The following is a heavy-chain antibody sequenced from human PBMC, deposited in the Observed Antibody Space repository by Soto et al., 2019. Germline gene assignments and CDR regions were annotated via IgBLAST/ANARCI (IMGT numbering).Heavy chain of an antibody. J-gene: IGHJ5*02. CDR3: AKEAVLLWFGELLERWFDP. CDR2: ISGSGGST. CDR1: GFTFSSYA. Sequence: EVQLLESGGGLVQPGGSLRLSCAASGFTFSSYAMSWVRQAPGKGLEWVSAISGSGGSTYYADSVKGRFTISRGNSKNTLYLQMNSLRAEDTAVYYCAKEAVLLWFGELLERWFDPWGQGTLVTVSS. V-gene: IGHV3-23*01. D-gene: IGHD3-10*01.